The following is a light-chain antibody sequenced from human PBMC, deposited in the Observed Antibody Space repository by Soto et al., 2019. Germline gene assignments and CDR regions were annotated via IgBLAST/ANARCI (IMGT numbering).Light chain of an antibody. CDR1: SNDVGGYNL. CDR2: EVN. Sequence: QSVLTQPASVSGSTGQSITISCTGTSNDVGGYNLVSWFQQHPGKAPKLMISEVNKRPSGVSNRFSGSKSANTASLTISGLQAEDEADYYCCSHVGGSSPQWVFGGGTQLTVL. V-gene: IGLV2-23*02. J-gene: IGLJ3*02. CDR3: CSHVGGSSPQWV.